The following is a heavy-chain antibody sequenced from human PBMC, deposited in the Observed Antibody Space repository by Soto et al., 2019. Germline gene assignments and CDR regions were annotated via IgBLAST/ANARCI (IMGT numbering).Heavy chain of an antibody. Sequence: QVQLVQSGAEVKKPGASVKVSCKASGYTFTSXXXXWVRXATGQGLEWMGWMNPNSGNTGYAQKXXXXVXXXXXXXXXXXXXXXXXXXXXXTXVXXXAXERSAAGTGWFDPWGQGTLVTVSS. V-gene: IGHV1-8*01. D-gene: IGHD6-13*01. CDR2: MNPNSGNT. CDR1: GYTFTSXX. CDR3: AXERSAAGTGWFDP. J-gene: IGHJ5*02.